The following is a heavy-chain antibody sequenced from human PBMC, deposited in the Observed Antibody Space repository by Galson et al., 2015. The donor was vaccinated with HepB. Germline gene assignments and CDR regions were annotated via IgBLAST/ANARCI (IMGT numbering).Heavy chain of an antibody. CDR2: IKQDGSEK. V-gene: IGHV3-7*03. CDR1: GFTFSSYW. CDR3: AKAESSSWFDY. Sequence: SLRLSCAASGFTFSSYWMSWVRQAPGKGLEWVANIKQDGSEKYYVDSVKGRFTISRDNSKNTLYLQMNSLRAEDTAVYYCAKAESSSWFDYWGQGTLVTVSS. J-gene: IGHJ4*02. D-gene: IGHD6-13*01.